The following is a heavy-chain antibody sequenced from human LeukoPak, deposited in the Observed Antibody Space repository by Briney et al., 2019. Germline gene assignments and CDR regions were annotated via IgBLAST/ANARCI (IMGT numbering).Heavy chain of an antibody. V-gene: IGHV4-4*02. CDR2: IYHSGST. CDR1: GGSISSSNW. CDR3: ARAMYYYDSSGYYGGVFDY. J-gene: IGHJ4*02. D-gene: IGHD3-22*01. Sequence: PSETLSLTCAVSGGSISSSNWWRWVRQPPGKGLEWIGEIYHSGSTNYNPSLKSRVTISVDKSKNQFSLKLSSVTVADTAVYSCARAMYYYDSSGYYGGVFDYWGQGTLVTVSS.